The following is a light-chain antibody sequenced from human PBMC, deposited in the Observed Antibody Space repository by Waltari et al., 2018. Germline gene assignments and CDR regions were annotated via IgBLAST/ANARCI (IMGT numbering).Light chain of an antibody. CDR2: KAS. V-gene: IGKV1-5*03. CDR1: QSVSTW. CDR3: QQYNSNSPYS. Sequence: DIQMTQSPSTMSASVGARVTIHCRASQSVSTWLAWYQQKPGKAPKLLLSKASILESGVPSRFSGSGSGTEFTLTINSLQPDDFATYYCQQYNSNSPYSFGQGTKL. J-gene: IGKJ2*03.